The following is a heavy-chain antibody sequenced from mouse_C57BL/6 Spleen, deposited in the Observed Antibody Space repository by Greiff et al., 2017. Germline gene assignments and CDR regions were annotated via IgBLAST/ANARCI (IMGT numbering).Heavy chain of an antibody. CDR3: ARYGSSFDY. CDR1: GFTFSDSY. Sequence: DVKLVESEGGLVQPGSSMKLSCTASGFTFSDSYMAWVRQVPEKGLEWVANINYDGSSTYYLDSLKSRFIISRDNAKNILYLQMSSLKSEDTATYYCARYGSSFDYWGQGTTLTVSS. J-gene: IGHJ2*01. V-gene: IGHV5-16*01. D-gene: IGHD1-1*01. CDR2: INYDGSST.